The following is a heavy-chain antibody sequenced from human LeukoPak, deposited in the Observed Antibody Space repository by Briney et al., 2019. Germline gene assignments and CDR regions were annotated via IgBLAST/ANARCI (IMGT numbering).Heavy chain of an antibody. V-gene: IGHV3-30*03. CDR1: GFTFSSYG. CDR3: AREASTPGDY. D-gene: IGHD2-15*01. Sequence: PGGSLRLSCAASGFTFSSYGMHWVRQAPGKGLEWVAVISYDGSNKYYADSVKGRFTISRDNSKNTLYLQMNSLRAEDTAVYYCAREASTPGDYWGQGTLVTVSS. CDR2: ISYDGSNK. J-gene: IGHJ4*02.